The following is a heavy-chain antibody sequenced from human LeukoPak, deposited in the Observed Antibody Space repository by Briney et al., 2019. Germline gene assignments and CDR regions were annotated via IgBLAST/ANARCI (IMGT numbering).Heavy chain of an antibody. CDR2: INHSGST. J-gene: IGHJ5*02. Sequence: SETLSLTCAVYGGSFSGYYWSWIRQPPGKGLEWIGEINHSGSTNYNPSLKSRVTISVDTSKNQFSLKLSSVTAADTAVYYCARAPRSGSYYRPTNWFDPWGQGTLVTVSS. CDR1: GGSFSGYY. CDR3: ARAPRSGSYYRPTNWFDP. D-gene: IGHD3-10*01. V-gene: IGHV4-34*01.